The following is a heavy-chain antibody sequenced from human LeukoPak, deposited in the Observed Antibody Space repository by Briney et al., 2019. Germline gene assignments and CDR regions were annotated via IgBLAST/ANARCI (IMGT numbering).Heavy chain of an antibody. CDR2: IIPIFGTA. D-gene: IGHD2-2*01. CDR1: GGTFSSYA. CDR3: ARDQWGTHGDQLLSNWFDP. J-gene: IGHJ5*02. V-gene: IGHV1-69*13. Sequence: SVKVSCKASGGTFSSYAISWVRQAPGQGLEWMGGIIPIFGTANYAQKFQGRVTITADESTSTAYMELSSLRSEDTAVYYCARDQWGTHGDQLLSNWFDPWGQGTLVTVSS.